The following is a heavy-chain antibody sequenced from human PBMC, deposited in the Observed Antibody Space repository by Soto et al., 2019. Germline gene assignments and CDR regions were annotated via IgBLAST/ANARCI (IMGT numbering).Heavy chain of an antibody. CDR3: ASSPPLDLEWLSDGAFDI. CDR2: FDPEDGET. J-gene: IGHJ3*02. V-gene: IGHV1-24*01. Sequence: ASVKVSCKVSGYTLTELSMHWVRQAPGKGLEWMGGFDPEDGETIYAQKFQGRVTMTEDTSTDTAYMELSSLRSEDTAVYYCASSPPLDLEWLSDGAFDIWGQGTMVTVSS. CDR1: GYTLTELS. D-gene: IGHD3-3*01.